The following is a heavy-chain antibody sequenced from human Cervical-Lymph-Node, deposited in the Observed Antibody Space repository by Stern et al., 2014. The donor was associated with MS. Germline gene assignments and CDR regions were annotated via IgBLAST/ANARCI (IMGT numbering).Heavy chain of an antibody. CDR2: ISADNGDT. D-gene: IGHD3-3*01. CDR1: GYTFTSYG. V-gene: IGHV1-18*01. Sequence: QLVQSGAEVKKPGASVKVSCKASGYTFTSYGISWVRQAPGQGLEWMGWISADNGDTNYAQNVQGRVTMTTDTSTNTAYMELSSLRSDDTALYYCARDSLIRTFGVEEGMDVWGQGTTVTVSS. J-gene: IGHJ6*02. CDR3: ARDSLIRTFGVEEGMDV.